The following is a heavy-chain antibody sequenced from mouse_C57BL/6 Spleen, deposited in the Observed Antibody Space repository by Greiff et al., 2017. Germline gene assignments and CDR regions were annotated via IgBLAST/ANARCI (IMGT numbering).Heavy chain of an antibody. J-gene: IGHJ2*01. D-gene: IGHD1-1*01. CDR1: GFNIKNSY. CDR2: LDPAYGDT. V-gene: IGHV14-3*01. CDR3: SSADYGSSSTLYCC. Sequence: VQLMESVAELVRPGASVKLSCTASGFNIKNSYMHWVKQRPEQGLEWIGRLDPAYGDTKYAPKFQGKATITADTSSNTAYLQLSSLTSEDTAIYYCSSADYGSSSTLYCCWGQCTTLTVAT.